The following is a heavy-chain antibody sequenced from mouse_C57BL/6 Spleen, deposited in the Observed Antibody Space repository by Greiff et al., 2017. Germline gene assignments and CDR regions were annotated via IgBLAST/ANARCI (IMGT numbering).Heavy chain of an antibody. CDR3: LNWDRFAY. Sequence: QVQLKESGAELVRPGASVTLSCKASGYTFTDYEMHWVKQTPVHGLEWIGAIDPETGGTAYNQKFKGKAILTADKSSSTAYMELRSLTSEDSAVYYCLNWDRFAYWGQGTLVTVSA. V-gene: IGHV1-15*01. CDR1: GYTFTDYE. CDR2: IDPETGGT. J-gene: IGHJ3*01. D-gene: IGHD4-1*01.